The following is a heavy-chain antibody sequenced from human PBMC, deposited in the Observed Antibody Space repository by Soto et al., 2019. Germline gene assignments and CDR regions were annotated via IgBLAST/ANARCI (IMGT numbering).Heavy chain of an antibody. V-gene: IGHV1-24*01. D-gene: IGHD1-26*01. Sequence: ASVKVSGKVSGYTLTELSMHWVRQAPGKGLEWMGDFDPEDGETIYAQKFQGRVTMTEDTSTDTAYMELSSLRSEDTAVYYYGTSGSYAYDAFDIWGQGTMVTVSS. CDR2: FDPEDGET. CDR3: GTSGSYAYDAFDI. CDR1: GYTLTELS. J-gene: IGHJ3*02.